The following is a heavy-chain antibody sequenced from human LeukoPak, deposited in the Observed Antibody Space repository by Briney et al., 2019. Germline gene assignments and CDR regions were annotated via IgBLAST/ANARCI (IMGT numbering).Heavy chain of an antibody. Sequence: SVKVSCKASGYTFTSYDINWVRQAPGQGLEWMGGIIPIFGTANYAQKFQGRVTITADESTSTAYMELSSLRSEDTAVYYCARLGYSGYDGRGDFWGQGTLVTVSS. CDR1: GYTFTSYD. J-gene: IGHJ4*02. CDR2: IIPIFGTA. CDR3: ARLGYSGYDGRGDF. V-gene: IGHV1-69*13. D-gene: IGHD5-12*01.